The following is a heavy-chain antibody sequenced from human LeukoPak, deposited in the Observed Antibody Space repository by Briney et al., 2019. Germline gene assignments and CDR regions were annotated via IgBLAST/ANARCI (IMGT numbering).Heavy chain of an antibody. V-gene: IGHV3-30*18. Sequence: GGSLRLSCAASGFTFSSYGMHWVRQAPGKGLEWVAVIPYDGSNKYYADSVKGRFTISRDNSKNTLYLQMNSLRAEDTAVYYCANRVNWNDAPGAFDIWGQGTMVTVSS. J-gene: IGHJ3*02. CDR1: GFTFSSYG. CDR3: ANRVNWNDAPGAFDI. D-gene: IGHD1-1*01. CDR2: IPYDGSNK.